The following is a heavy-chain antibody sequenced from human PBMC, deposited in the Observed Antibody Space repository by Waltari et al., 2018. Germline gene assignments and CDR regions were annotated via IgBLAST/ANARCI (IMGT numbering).Heavy chain of an antibody. CDR3: AAYLPDWGRGRDY. V-gene: IGHV4-38-2*01. CDR1: GHSISSTYY. Sequence: QVQLQESGPGLVKPSETLSLTRAVYGHSISSTYYWGWIRQSPGKGLEWIANIYHSGSTSYNPSLKSRVTISLDTSKNRFSLNLRSVTAADTAVYYCAAYLPDWGRGRDYWGQGTLVTVSS. D-gene: IGHD7-27*01. J-gene: IGHJ4*02. CDR2: IYHSGST.